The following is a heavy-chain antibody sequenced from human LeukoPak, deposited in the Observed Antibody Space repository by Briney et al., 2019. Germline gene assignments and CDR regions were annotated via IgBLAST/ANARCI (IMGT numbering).Heavy chain of an antibody. Sequence: PSETLSFTCAVYGGSFSGYYWSWIRQLPGKGLEWIGEINHSGSTNYNPSLKSRVTISVDTSKNQFSLKLSSVTAADTAVYYCARAIVGATYGYWGQGTLVTVSS. V-gene: IGHV4-34*01. D-gene: IGHD1-26*01. J-gene: IGHJ4*02. CDR3: ARAIVGATYGY. CDR1: GGSFSGYY. CDR2: INHSGST.